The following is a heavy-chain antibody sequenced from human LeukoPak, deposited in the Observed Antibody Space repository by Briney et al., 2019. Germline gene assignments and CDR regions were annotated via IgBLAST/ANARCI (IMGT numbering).Heavy chain of an antibody. CDR1: GDSVSSNSGA. CDR3: ARDPVTGDRFDY. D-gene: IGHD7-27*01. Sequence: SQTLSLTCAISGDSVSSNSGAWNWIRQSPSRGLEWLGRTYYRSKWYSNYAVTVKSRITINPDTSKNQFSLQLKSVTPEDTAVYYCARDPVTGDRFDYWGQGTLVTVSS. CDR2: TYYRSKWYS. V-gene: IGHV6-1*01. J-gene: IGHJ4*02.